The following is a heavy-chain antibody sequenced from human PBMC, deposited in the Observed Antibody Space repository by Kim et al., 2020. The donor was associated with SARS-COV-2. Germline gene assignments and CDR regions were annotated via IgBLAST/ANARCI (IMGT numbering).Heavy chain of an antibody. Sequence: GKAYAEPSQGRITISRDNAKTSLYLQMNSLRAEDTALYYCAKDRPGGCDWGQGTLVTVSS. CDR3: AKDRPGGCD. D-gene: IGHD2-8*01. V-gene: IGHV3-9*01. J-gene: IGHJ4*02. CDR2: GK.